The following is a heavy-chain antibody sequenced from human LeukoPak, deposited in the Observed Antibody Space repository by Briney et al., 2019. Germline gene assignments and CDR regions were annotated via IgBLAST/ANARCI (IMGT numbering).Heavy chain of an antibody. Sequence: GGSLRLSCAASGFTFGSYAMSWVRQAPGKGLEWVSGINNNGGRIYYADSVKGRFTISRDSSKNTLYLEMHSLRAEDTATYYCAHLDPGIAAAGNSDWFDPWGQGTLVTVSS. CDR2: INNNGGRI. J-gene: IGHJ5*02. D-gene: IGHD6-13*01. CDR1: GFTFGSYA. V-gene: IGHV3-23*01. CDR3: AHLDPGIAAAGNSDWFDP.